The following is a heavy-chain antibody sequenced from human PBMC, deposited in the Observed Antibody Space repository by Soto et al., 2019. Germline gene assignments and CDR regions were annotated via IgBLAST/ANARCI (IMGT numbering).Heavy chain of an antibody. CDR3: ARESRFLEWLSLNWFDP. CDR2: TSSSSSTI. V-gene: IGHV3-48*02. J-gene: IGHJ5*02. Sequence: GGSLRLSCAASGFTFSSYSMNWVRQAPGKGLERVTYTSSSSSTIYYADYVKGRFTISRDNAKNSLYLQMNSLRDEDTAVYYCARESRFLEWLSLNWFDPWGQGTLVTVSS. D-gene: IGHD3-3*01. CDR1: GFTFSSYS.